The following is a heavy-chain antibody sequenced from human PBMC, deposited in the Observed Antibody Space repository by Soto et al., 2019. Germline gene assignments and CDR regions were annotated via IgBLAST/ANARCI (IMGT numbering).Heavy chain of an antibody. Sequence: SETLSLTCTVSGGSISSSSYYWGWIRQPPGKGLEWIGSIYYSGSTYYNPSLKSRVTISVDTSKNQFSLKLSSVTAADTAVYYCARHPGYGLYDFDYWGQGTRVSVSS. CDR3: ARHPGYGLYDFDY. CDR1: GGSISSSSYY. CDR2: IYYSGST. D-gene: IGHD5-18*01. V-gene: IGHV4-39*01. J-gene: IGHJ4*02.